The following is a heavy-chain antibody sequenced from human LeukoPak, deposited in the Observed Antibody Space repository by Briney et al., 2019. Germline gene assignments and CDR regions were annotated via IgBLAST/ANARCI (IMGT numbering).Heavy chain of an antibody. D-gene: IGHD1-26*01. CDR3: AREAEWELPLQGYYFDY. Sequence: SETLSLTCTVSGGSISSGSYYWSWIRQPAGKGLEWIGRIYTSGSTNYNPSLKSRVTISVDTSKNQFSLKLSSVTAADTAVYYCAREAEWELPLQGYYFDYWGQGTLVTVSS. V-gene: IGHV4-61*02. CDR1: GGSISSGSYY. J-gene: IGHJ4*02. CDR2: IYTSGST.